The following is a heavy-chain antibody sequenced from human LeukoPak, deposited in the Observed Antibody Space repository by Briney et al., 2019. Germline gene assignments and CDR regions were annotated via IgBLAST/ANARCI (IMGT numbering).Heavy chain of an antibody. CDR2: IYTTGVT. CDR1: GDSISHGTYY. Sequence: PSETLSLTCSVSGDSISHGTYYWSWIRQPAGQGLEWIGRIYTTGVTNYNPSLKIRVTISVDPSLNQFSLNLTSVTAADTAVYYCAREFLASRRNWVDPWGQGTLVTVSS. V-gene: IGHV4-61*02. CDR3: AREFLASRRNWVDP. J-gene: IGHJ5*02. D-gene: IGHD6-6*01.